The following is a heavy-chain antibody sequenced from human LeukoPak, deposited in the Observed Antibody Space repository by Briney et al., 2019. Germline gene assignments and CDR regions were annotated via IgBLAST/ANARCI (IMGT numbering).Heavy chain of an antibody. V-gene: IGHV3-33*01. CDR3: TTEYSDVTAFDY. CDR1: GFTFSDYG. CDR2: IWYDGSNP. D-gene: IGHD4-11*01. Sequence: PGRSLRLSCAASGFTFSDYGMHWVRQAPGKGLEWLAHIWYDGSNPLYAASVKGRFTISRDNSRNTLYLQMNSLRAEDTAVYYCTTEYSDVTAFDYWGQGTLVTVSS. J-gene: IGHJ4*02.